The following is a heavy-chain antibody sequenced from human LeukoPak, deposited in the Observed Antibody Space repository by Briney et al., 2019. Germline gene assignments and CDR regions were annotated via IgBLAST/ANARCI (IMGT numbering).Heavy chain of an antibody. CDR1: GFNFNNYA. Sequence: GGSLRLSCAASGFNFNNYAMNWVRQAPGKGLEWVAAVTGPGDTAYYADSVKGRFIISRDSFKDTLYLQMNRLGAEDTALYYCAKGAAIDHWGQGTLVTVSS. J-gene: IGHJ4*02. CDR3: AKGAAIDH. D-gene: IGHD2-21*01. CDR2: VTGPGDTA. V-gene: IGHV3-23*01.